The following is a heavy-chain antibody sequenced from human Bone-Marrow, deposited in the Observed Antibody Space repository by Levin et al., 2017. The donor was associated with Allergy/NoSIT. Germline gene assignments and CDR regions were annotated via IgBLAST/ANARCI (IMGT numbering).Heavy chain of an antibody. CDR2: INHSGST. J-gene: IGHJ4*02. Sequence: SQTLSLPCAVYGGSFRGYYWSWLRPPPGKGLEWIGEINHSGSTNQNPSLKSRVTISVDTSKNQLSLKLSSVTAADTAVYYCARGFDYGDYGLDYWGQGTLITVSS. CDR3: ARGFDYGDYGLDY. D-gene: IGHD4-17*01. CDR1: GGSFRGYY. V-gene: IGHV4-34*01.